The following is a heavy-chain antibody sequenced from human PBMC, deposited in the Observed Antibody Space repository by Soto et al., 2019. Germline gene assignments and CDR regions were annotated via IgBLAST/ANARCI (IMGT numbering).Heavy chain of an antibody. CDR1: GASINTYY. Sequence: SETLSLTCTVSGASINTYYWAWIRQPPGKGLEWIGYIHNSGTTDYTPSLKSRVTMSVDTSKSQFSLKLSSVTAADTAVYYCARDYGAGSYGIDYWGQGTLVTVSS. J-gene: IGHJ4*02. CDR3: ARDYGAGSYGIDY. CDR2: IHNSGTT. D-gene: IGHD3-10*01. V-gene: IGHV4-59*01.